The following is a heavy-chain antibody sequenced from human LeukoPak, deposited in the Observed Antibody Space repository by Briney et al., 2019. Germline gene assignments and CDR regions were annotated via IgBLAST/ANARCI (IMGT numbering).Heavy chain of an antibody. CDR1: GFTFSSYN. CDR3: ARIGSGWYWDY. V-gene: IGHV3-21*01. D-gene: IGHD6-19*01. Sequence: GGSLRLSCAASGFTFSSYNMYWVRQAPGQGLEWVSSLSGGSDHIYYADPVKGRFTISGDNAKNSLYLQMNSLRAEDTAVYYCARIGSGWYWDYWGQGTLVTVSS. CDR2: LSGGSDHI. J-gene: IGHJ4*02.